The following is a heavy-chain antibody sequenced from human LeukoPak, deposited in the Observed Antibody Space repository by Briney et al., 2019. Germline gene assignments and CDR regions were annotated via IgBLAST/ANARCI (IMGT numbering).Heavy chain of an antibody. CDR2: IYYTGST. Sequence: PSETLSLTCTVSGGSISSYYWSWIRQPPGKGLEWIGYIYYTGSTNYSPSLKSRVTISVDTSKNQFSLNLSSVTAADTAVYYCARDTGSLYYNYYMDVWGKGTTVTVSS. V-gene: IGHV4-59*01. J-gene: IGHJ6*03. CDR3: ARDTGSLYYNYYMDV. CDR1: GGSISSYY.